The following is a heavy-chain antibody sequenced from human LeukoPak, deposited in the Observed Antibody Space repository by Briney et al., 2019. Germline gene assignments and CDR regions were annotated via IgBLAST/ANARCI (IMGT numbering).Heavy chain of an antibody. V-gene: IGHV3-74*01. CDR1: GFTFSSYW. CDR3: ARAPSEIGGYYPEYFRH. CDR2: IKSDGST. D-gene: IGHD3-22*01. J-gene: IGHJ1*01. Sequence: GGSLRLSCAASGFTFSSYWMHWVRHAPGKRLVWVSRIKSDGSTNYADSVKGRFTICRDNAKNTVSLQMNSLRAEDTGVYYCARAPSEIGGYYPEYFRHWGQGTLVTVSS.